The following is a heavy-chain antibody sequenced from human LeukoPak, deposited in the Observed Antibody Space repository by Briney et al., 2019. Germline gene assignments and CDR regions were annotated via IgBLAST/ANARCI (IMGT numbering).Heavy chain of an antibody. V-gene: IGHV3-20*04. CDR3: ARVPNTAIPDYYMDV. Sequence: GGSLRLSCAASGFTLDDYGMSWVRQAPGKGLEWVSGINWNGGSTGYADSVKGRFTISRDNAKNSLYLQMNSLRAEDTALYYCARVPNTAIPDYYMDVWGKGATVTVSS. CDR2: INWNGGST. CDR1: GFTLDDYG. J-gene: IGHJ6*03. D-gene: IGHD5-18*01.